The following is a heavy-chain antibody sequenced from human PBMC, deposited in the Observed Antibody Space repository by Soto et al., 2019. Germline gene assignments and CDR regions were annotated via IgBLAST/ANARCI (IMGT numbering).Heavy chain of an antibody. CDR2: ISAYNGNT. J-gene: IGHJ4*02. CDR3: ARRIVGTTTTDY. CDR1: GYTFTTYG. D-gene: IGHD1-26*01. V-gene: IGHV1-18*01. Sequence: ASVKVSCKASGYTFTTYGISWVRQAPGQGLEWMGWISAYNGNTNYAQKLQGRVTMTTDTSTSTAYMELRSLRSDDTAVYYCARRIVGTTTTDYWGQGTLVTVSS.